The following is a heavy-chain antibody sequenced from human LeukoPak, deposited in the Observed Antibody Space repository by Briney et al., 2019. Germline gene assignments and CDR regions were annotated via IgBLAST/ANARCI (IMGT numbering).Heavy chain of an antibody. CDR1: GFTFSSYW. V-gene: IGHV3-7*01. J-gene: IGHJ6*03. CDR3: ARDPAGHYYYYYMDV. Sequence: GGSLRLSCAASGFTFSSYWMSWVRQAPGKGLEWVANIKQDESEKYYVDSVKGRFTISRDNAKNSLYLQMNSLRAEDTAVYYCARDPAGHYYYYYMDVWGKGTTVTISS. CDR2: IKQDESEK. D-gene: IGHD6-19*01.